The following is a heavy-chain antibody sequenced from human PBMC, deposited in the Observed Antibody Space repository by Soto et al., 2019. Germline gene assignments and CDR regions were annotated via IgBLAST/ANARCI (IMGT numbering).Heavy chain of an antibody. CDR1: GYTFTSYG. J-gene: IGHJ6*02. CDR2: ISAYNGNT. CDR3: ARVSGFFGVVIIRDYYYGMDV. V-gene: IGHV1-18*04. Sequence: ALVKVSCKASGYTFTSYGTSWVRQAPGQGLEWMGWISAYNGNTNYAQKLQGRVTMTTDTSTSTAYMELRSLRSDDTAVYYCARVSGFFGVVIIRDYYYGMDVWGQGTTVTVSS. D-gene: IGHD3-3*01.